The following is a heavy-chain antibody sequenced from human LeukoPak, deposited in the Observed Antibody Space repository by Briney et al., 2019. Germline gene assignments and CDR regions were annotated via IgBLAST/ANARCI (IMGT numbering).Heavy chain of an antibody. CDR1: GFTFSSYW. Sequence: GGSLRLSCAASGFTFSSYWMSWVRQVPGKGLEWVANIKQDGSEKYYVDSVKGRFTISRDNAKNSLYLQMNSLRAEDTAVYYCARGERATPLPLDYWGQGTLVTVSS. J-gene: IGHJ4*02. CDR2: IKQDGSEK. D-gene: IGHD1-14*01. CDR3: ARGERATPLPLDY. V-gene: IGHV3-7*01.